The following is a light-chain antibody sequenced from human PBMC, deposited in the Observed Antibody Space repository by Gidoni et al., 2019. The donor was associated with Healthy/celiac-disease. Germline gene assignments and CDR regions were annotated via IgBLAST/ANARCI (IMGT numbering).Light chain of an antibody. J-gene: IGKJ3*01. CDR2: LGS. V-gene: IGKV2-28*01. Sequence: DIVMTQSPLSLPVTPGEPASISCRFSQSLLHSNGYNYLDWYLQKPGQSPQLLIYLGSTRASGVPDRFSGSGSGTDFTLKISRVEAEDVGVYYCMQALQTPFTFGPGTKVDIK. CDR3: MQALQTPFT. CDR1: QSLLHSNGYNY.